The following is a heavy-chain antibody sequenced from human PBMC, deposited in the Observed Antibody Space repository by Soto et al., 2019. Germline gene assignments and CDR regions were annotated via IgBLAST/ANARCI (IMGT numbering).Heavy chain of an antibody. CDR2: ISADNSNR. V-gene: IGHV1-18*01. CDR1: GYTFASHG. J-gene: IGHJ4*02. Sequence: QVQLVQSGAEVKKPGASVKVSCKGSGYTFASHGISWVRQAPGQGLEWMGWISADNSNRNYAEKFQGRVTMTTGTSTSTAYLEVRSLRSDDTAVYYCARDAWQQCPGDYWGQGTLVTVSS. CDR3: ARDAWQQCPGDY. D-gene: IGHD2-2*01.